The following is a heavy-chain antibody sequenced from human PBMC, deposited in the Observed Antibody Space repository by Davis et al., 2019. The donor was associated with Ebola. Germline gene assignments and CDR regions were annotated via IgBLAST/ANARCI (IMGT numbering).Heavy chain of an antibody. D-gene: IGHD3-3*01. J-gene: IGHJ4*02. Sequence: GESLKISCAASGFTFSESWMAWVRQAPGKGLEWLANMLHDGSEKYSAGPVKGRFTISRDNARNSFYLQMNSLRVEDTAVYYCARDKFWKLDYWGQGTLLTVSS. CDR1: GFTFSESW. V-gene: IGHV3-7*01. CDR2: MLHDGSEK. CDR3: ARDKFWKLDY.